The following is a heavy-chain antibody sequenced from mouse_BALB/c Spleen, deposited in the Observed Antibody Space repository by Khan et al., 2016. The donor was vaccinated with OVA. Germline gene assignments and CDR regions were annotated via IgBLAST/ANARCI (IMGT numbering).Heavy chain of an antibody. D-gene: IGHD2-4*01. V-gene: IGHV3-2*02. Sequence: VQLKESGPGLVKPSQSLSLTCTVTGYSITSDYAWNWIRQFPGNKLEWMGYISYSGSTNYNPALKSRISITRDTSKNQFFLQLNSVTTEDTATYYCARDDCRYNYTMDYWGQGTSVTVSS. CDR1: GYSITSDYA. CDR2: ISYSGST. J-gene: IGHJ4*01. CDR3: ARDDCRYNYTMDY.